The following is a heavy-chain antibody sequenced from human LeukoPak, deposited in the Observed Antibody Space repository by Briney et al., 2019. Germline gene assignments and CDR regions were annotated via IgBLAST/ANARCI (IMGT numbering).Heavy chain of an antibody. CDR1: GFMFSNYW. J-gene: IGHJ4*02. V-gene: IGHV3-7*01. CDR2: IKQDGSEK. CDR3: ASRRFMDY. Sequence: PGGSLRLSCAASGFMFSNYWMSWVRQAPGKGLEWVANIKQDGSEKYYVDSVKGRFTISRDNAKNSLYLQVNSLRAEDTAVYYCASRRFMDYWGQGTLVTVSS.